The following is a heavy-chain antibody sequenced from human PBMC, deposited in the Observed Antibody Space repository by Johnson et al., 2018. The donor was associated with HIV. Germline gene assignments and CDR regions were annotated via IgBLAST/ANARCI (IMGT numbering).Heavy chain of an antibody. D-gene: IGHD3-22*01. V-gene: IGHV3-30*04. Sequence: VQLVESGGGVVQPGRSLRLSCAASGFTFSSYAMHWVRQAPGKGLEWVAVISYDGSNKYYADSVKGRFTISRDNSKNTLYLQMNSLRAEDTAVYYCARGGYYYDSSGQDAFDIWGQGTMVTVSS. CDR1: GFTFSSYA. J-gene: IGHJ3*02. CDR2: ISYDGSNK. CDR3: ARGGYYYDSSGQDAFDI.